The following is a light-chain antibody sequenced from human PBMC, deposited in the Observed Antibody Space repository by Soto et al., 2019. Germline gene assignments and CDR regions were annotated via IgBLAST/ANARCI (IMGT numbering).Light chain of an antibody. J-gene: IGLJ2*01. CDR3: SSYTSSSTRHVV. Sequence: QSVLTQPASVSGSPGQSITISCTGTSSDVGDYNYVSWYQQHPGRAPKLMIYDVSNRPSGVSNRFSGSKSGNTASLTLSGLQAEDEADYYCSSYTSSSTRHVVFGGGTKLTV. CDR2: DVS. CDR1: SSDVGDYNY. V-gene: IGLV2-14*01.